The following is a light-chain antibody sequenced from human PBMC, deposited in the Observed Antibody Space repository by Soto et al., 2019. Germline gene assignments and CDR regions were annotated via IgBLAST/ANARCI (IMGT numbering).Light chain of an antibody. CDR3: QQYDQWPYT. CDR2: GAF. Sequence: EIVLTQSPATLSVSPGEGATLSCRTSQIIGTNLAWYEQKPGQAPRLLIYGAFIRAPGFPVRFRGTGSGSEFTLTISSLQSEDGALYFCQQYDQWPYTFGQGTNLELK. CDR1: QIIGTN. V-gene: IGKV3-15*01. J-gene: IGKJ2*01.